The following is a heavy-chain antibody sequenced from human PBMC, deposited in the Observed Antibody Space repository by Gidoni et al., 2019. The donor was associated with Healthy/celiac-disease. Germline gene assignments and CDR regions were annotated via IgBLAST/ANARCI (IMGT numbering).Heavy chain of an antibody. Sequence: QVQLVESGGGVVQPGGSLRRSCAAPGFTFSSYGMHWVRQAPGKGLEWVAFIRYDGSNKYYADSVKGRFTISRDNSKNPLYLQMNRLRAEDTAVYYCAKRWVGGDSDAFDIWGQGTMVTVSS. CDR1: GFTFSSYG. D-gene: IGHD2-21*02. CDR3: AKRWVGGDSDAFDI. CDR2: IRYDGSNK. J-gene: IGHJ3*02. V-gene: IGHV3-30*02.